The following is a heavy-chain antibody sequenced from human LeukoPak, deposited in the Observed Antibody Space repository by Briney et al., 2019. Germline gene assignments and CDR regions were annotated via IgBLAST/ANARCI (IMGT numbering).Heavy chain of an antibody. V-gene: IGHV3-23*01. Sequence: GGSLRLSCAASGFTFSSYAMSWVRQAPGKGLEWVSAISGSGGSTYYADSVKGRFTISRGNSKNTLYLQMNSLKTEDTAVYYCTTDPAEGTDYWGQGTLVTVSS. J-gene: IGHJ4*02. CDR2: ISGSGGST. CDR1: GFTFSSYA. CDR3: TTDPAEGTDY.